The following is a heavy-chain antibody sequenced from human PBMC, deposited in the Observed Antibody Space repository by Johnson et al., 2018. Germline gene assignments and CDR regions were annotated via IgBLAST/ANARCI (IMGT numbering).Heavy chain of an antibody. D-gene: IGHD2-8*01. CDR2: IYSVDTT. V-gene: IGHV3-53*01. CDR3: ASALSHYYYYGMGV. J-gene: IGHJ6*02. CDR1: GFIVQTKY. Sequence: VQLVQSGGGLIQPGGSLRLSCAASGFIVQTKYMSWVRQAPGKGLEWSSGIYSVDTTYYADSVKGRFAISRDNSKNTLYLQMNNLRVEDTAVYYCASALSHYYYYGMGVWGQGATVTVSS.